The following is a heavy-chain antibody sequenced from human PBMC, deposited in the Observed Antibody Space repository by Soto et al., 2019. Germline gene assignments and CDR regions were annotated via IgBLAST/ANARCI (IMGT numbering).Heavy chain of an antibody. CDR2: IKSKALGGTT. CDR1: GFPFSNAW. V-gene: IGHV3-15*07. CDR3: NTDSYSTMIEVRFEY. J-gene: IGHJ4*01. Sequence: GGSLRLSCAGSGFPFSNAWINWVRHVPGKGREWVGRIKSKALGGTTDFAAPVRGRFAMTRDDSRNVAYMQMNSLYTEDTAVYYCNTDSYSTMIEVRFEYWGHGTLVTVSS. D-gene: IGHD3-22*01.